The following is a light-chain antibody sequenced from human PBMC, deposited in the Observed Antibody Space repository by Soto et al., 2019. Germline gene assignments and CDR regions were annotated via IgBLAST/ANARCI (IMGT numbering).Light chain of an antibody. CDR1: SSDVGGYKY. CDR2: DVS. V-gene: IGLV2-14*01. J-gene: IGLJ1*01. CDR3: SSYTSISLYV. Sequence: QAVVTQPASVSGSPGQSISISCTGTSSDVGGYKYVSWYQQHPGKAPKLMIYDVSSRPSGVSNRFSGSKSGNTASLTISGLQAEDEADYYCSSYTSISLYVFGTGTKLTVL.